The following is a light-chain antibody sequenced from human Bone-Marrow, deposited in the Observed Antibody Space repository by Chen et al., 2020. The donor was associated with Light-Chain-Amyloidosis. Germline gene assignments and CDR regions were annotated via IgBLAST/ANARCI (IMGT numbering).Light chain of an antibody. CDR1: QSVASDY. CDR2: GAS. Sequence: EIVLTQSPGTLSLSPGERATFSCRASQSVASDYLARYQQKPGQAPRLLIHGASSRATGIPDRFSGSGSGTDFILTINRVDPEDFAVYYCQQYGTSPFTFGPGTKVDIK. J-gene: IGKJ3*01. CDR3: QQYGTSPFT. V-gene: IGKV3-20*01.